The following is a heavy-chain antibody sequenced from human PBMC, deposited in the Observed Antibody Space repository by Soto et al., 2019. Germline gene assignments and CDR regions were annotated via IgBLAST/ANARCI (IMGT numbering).Heavy chain of an antibody. CDR2: ISVSVGRT. J-gene: IGHJ5*02. CDR1: GFTFCSYA. V-gene: IGHV3-23*01. Sequence: GGSLRLSRAASGFTFCSYAIRCGRQAPGEGRGGGSGISVSVGRTYFANSVTGRFKISRDNSKNTLYVQMNSLRAEDTAVYYCATVNWFDPWGRGTLVTVSS. CDR3: ATVNWFDP.